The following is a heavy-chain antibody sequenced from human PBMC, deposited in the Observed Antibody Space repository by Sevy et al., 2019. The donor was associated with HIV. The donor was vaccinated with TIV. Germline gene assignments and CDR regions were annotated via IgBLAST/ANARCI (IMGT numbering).Heavy chain of an antibody. CDR2: IGYDGSNK. CDR1: GFIPSTYG. CDR3: ARDPRMYGDYLLAYFDS. J-gene: IGHJ4*02. D-gene: IGHD2-8*01. V-gene: IGHV3-33*01. Sequence: GGSLRLSCAASGFIPSTYGMHWVRQAPGKGLEWVAVIGYDGSNKYYADSVKGRFTISRDNSKNTLFLQMDSPRAEDTAVYYCARDPRMYGDYLLAYFDSWGQGTLVTVSS.